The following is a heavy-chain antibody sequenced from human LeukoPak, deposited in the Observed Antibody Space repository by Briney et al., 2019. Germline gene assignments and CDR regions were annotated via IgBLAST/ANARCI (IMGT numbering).Heavy chain of an antibody. D-gene: IGHD2-2*03. Sequence: KPSETLFLTCTVSGGSISSYYWSWIRQPPGKGLEWIGYIYYSGSTNYNPSLKSRVTISLDKSKNQLSLKLSSVTAADTAVYYCARVDIVVVPATITYYYYMDVWGKGTTVTVSS. V-gene: IGHV4-59*01. CDR1: GGSISSYY. CDR2: IYYSGST. J-gene: IGHJ6*03. CDR3: ARVDIVVVPATITYYYYMDV.